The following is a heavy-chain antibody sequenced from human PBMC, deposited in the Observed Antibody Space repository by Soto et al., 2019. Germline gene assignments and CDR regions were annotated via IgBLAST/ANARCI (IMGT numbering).Heavy chain of an antibody. CDR2: ISGSGGST. J-gene: IGHJ3*02. D-gene: IGHD3-22*01. CDR1: GFTFSSCA. V-gene: IGHV3-23*01. Sequence: PGGSLRLSCAASGFTFSSCAMSWVRQAPGKGLGWVSAISGSGGSTYYADSVKGRFTISRDNSKNTLYLQMNSLRAEDTAVYYCAKSYYYDSSGYPRAYDAFDIWGQGTMVTV. CDR3: AKSYYYDSSGYPRAYDAFDI.